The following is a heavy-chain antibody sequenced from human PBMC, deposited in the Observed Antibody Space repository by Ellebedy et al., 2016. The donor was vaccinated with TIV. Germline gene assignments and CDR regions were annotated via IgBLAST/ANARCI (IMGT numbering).Heavy chain of an antibody. J-gene: IGHJ1*01. V-gene: IGHV1-18*01. CDR1: GYTFINYD. Sequence: ASVKVSCKASGYTFINYDINWVRQAPGQGLEWMGWISAYNGDANYAQKFQGRVTLTTDTSTSTVHMELRSLRSDDTAVYYCARGDYGDFSQYFQHWGQGTLVTVSS. D-gene: IGHD4-17*01. CDR3: ARGDYGDFSQYFQH. CDR2: ISAYNGDA.